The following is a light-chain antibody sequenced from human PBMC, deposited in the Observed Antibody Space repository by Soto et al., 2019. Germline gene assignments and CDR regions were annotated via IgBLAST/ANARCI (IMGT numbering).Light chain of an antibody. V-gene: IGKV1-5*01. CDR1: QSISSW. CDR2: DAS. Sequence: DIQMTQSPSTLSASVGDRVTITCRASQSISSWLAWYQQKPGKDPKLVIYDASSLESGVPSRFSGSGSGTEFTLTISSLQPDDLATYYCQQYNSYSPSFGQGTKGEIK. J-gene: IGKJ1*01. CDR3: QQYNSYSPS.